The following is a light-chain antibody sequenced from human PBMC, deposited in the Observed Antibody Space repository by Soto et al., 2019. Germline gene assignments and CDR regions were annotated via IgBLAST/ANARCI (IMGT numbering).Light chain of an antibody. CDR2: AAS. CDR3: QEYYTYPPP. V-gene: IGKV1-8*01. J-gene: IGKJ1*01. Sequence: AIRMTQSPSSFSASTGDRVTITCRASQGISSYLAWYQQKPGKAPKLLIYAASTLQSGVPSRFSGSGSGTDFTLTISCLQSEDYANYYYQEYYTYPPPFGHGTKVDVK. CDR1: QGISSY.